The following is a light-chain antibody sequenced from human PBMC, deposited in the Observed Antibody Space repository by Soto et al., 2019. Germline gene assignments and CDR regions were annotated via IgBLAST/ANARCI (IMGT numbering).Light chain of an antibody. Sequence: DRGITKNRECLAGGRGERSTVNGTSKKEILYSSNNKKYLAWYLQKPGQSPQLLIYEVSTRVSGVPDRFSGSWSGTEFALEISRLETDAFGTSYWIQRTQAPSAFGQGTKVDIK. J-gene: IGKJ1*01. V-gene: IGKV4-1*01. CDR1: KEILYSSNNKKY. CDR3: IQRTQAPSA. CDR2: EVS.